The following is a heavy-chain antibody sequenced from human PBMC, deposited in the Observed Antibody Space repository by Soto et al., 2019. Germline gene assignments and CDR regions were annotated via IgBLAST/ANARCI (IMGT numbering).Heavy chain of an antibody. D-gene: IGHD3-9*01. CDR3: ARGNHYDILTGYYTDDAFDI. CDR2: IIPILGIA. CDR1: GGTFSSYT. V-gene: IGHV1-69*02. Sequence: QVQLVQSGAEVKKPGSSVKVSCKASGGTFSSYTISWVRQAPGQGLEWMGRIIPILGIANYAQKFQGRVTITADKSTSTAYMELSSLRSEDTAVYYCARGNHYDILTGYYTDDAFDIWGQGTMVTVSS. J-gene: IGHJ3*02.